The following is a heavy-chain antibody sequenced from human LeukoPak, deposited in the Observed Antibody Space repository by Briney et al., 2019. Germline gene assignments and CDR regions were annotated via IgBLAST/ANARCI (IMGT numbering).Heavy chain of an antibody. CDR2: INPNSGGT. D-gene: IGHD2-21*01. J-gene: IGHJ5*02. V-gene: IGHV1-2*02. CDR1: GYTFTGYY. Sequence: ASVKVSCKASGYTFTGYYMHWVRQAPGQGLEWMGWINPNSGGTNYAQKFQGRVTMTRDTSISTAYMELSRLRSDDTAVYYCARGHIVVVKKRLGWFDPWGQGTLVTVSS. CDR3: ARGHIVVVKKRLGWFDP.